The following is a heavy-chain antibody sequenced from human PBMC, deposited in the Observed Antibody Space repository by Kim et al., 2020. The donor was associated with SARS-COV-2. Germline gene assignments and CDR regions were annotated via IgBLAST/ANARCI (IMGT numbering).Heavy chain of an antibody. Sequence: SVKVSCKASGGTFSSYAISWVRQAPGQGLEWMGGIIPIFGTANYAQKFQGRVTITADESTSTAYMELSSLRSEDTAGYYCARPRAAGGIGAFDIWGQGTMVTVSS. V-gene: IGHV1-69*13. CDR1: GGTFSSYA. J-gene: IGHJ3*02. CDR3: ARPRAAGGIGAFDI. CDR2: IIPIFGTA. D-gene: IGHD6-13*01.